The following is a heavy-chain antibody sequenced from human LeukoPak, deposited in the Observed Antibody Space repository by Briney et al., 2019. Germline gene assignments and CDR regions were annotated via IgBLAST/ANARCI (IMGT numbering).Heavy chain of an antibody. D-gene: IGHD6-19*01. CDR1: GVSISSYY. Sequence: SETLSLTCTVSGVSISSYYWSWIRQPPGKGLEWIGYIYYSGSTNYNPSLKSRVTISVDTSKNQFSLKLSSVTAADTAVYYCARRALAGTREIYFDYWGQGTLVTVSS. CDR3: ARRALAGTREIYFDY. CDR2: IYYSGST. V-gene: IGHV4-59*08. J-gene: IGHJ4*02.